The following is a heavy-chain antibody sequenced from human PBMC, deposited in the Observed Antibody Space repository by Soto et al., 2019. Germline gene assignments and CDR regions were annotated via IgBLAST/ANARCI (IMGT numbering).Heavy chain of an antibody. CDR2: ISSSSSYI. CDR1: RVTFRIYG. D-gene: IGHD3-22*01. J-gene: IGHJ4*02. CDR3: ARVGSGYYYIDY. Sequence: CIGLSCAASRVTFRIYGMNWARKAPGKGLEWVSSISSSSSYIYYADSVKGRFTISRDNAKNSLYLQMNSLRAEDTAVYYCARVGSGYYYIDYWGQGTLVPVSS. V-gene: IGHV3-21*01.